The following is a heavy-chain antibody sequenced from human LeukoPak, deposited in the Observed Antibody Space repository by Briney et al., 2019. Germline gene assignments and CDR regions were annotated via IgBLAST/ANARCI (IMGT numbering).Heavy chain of an antibody. D-gene: IGHD2-2*01. CDR1: GGTFSSYA. CDR2: IIPIFGTA. J-gene: IGHJ5*02. V-gene: IGHV1-69*01. CDR3: AREGDCSSTSCPPYNWFDP. Sequence: SVKVSCKASGGTFSSYAISWVRQAPGQGLAWMGGIIPIFGTANYAQKFQGRVTITADESTSTAYMELSSLRSEDTAVYYCAREGDCSSTSCPPYNWFDPWGQGTLVTVSS.